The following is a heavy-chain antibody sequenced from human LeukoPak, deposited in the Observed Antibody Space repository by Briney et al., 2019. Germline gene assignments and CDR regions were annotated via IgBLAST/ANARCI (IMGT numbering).Heavy chain of an antibody. CDR2: ITFSGDTA. D-gene: IGHD3-10*01. J-gene: IGHJ3*02. V-gene: IGHV3-23*01. Sequence: GGSLRLSCAASGFNFNNYHMTWVRQAPGEGLEWVSIITFSGDTAYYADSVEGRFTISRDNSKDTLYLQMNSLRAEDTAIYYCAKKSQSRGRGAFDIWGQGTMVTVSS. CDR3: AKKSQSRGRGAFDI. CDR1: GFNFNNYH.